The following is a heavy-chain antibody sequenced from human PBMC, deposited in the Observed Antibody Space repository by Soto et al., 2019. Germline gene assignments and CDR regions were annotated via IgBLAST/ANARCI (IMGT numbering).Heavy chain of an antibody. CDR2: IYYSGST. J-gene: IGHJ4*02. CDR3: AKPPATAIPYDY. V-gene: IGHV4-39*01. D-gene: IGHD2-2*02. Sequence: KPSETLSLTCTVSGGSISSSSYYWGWIRQPPGKGLEWIGSIYYSGSTYYNPSLKSRVTISVDTSKNQFSLKLSSVTAADTAVYYCAKPPATAIPYDYWGQGTLVTVSS. CDR1: GGSISSSSYY.